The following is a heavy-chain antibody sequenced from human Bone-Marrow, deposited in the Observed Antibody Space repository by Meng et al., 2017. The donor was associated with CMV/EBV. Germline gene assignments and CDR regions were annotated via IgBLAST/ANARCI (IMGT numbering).Heavy chain of an antibody. Sequence: GESLKISCVASGFTFNTYWMSWVRQAPGKGLEWVANIKQDGSEKYYVGSVKGRFTISRDNAKNSLYLQMNSLRAGDTAVYYCARGGVGVGGGPLGGWPNIYYYYYGMDVWGQGTTVTVSS. D-gene: IGHD1-26*01. V-gene: IGHV3-7*01. CDR1: GFTFNTYW. CDR3: ARGGVGVGGGPLGGWPNIYYYYYGMDV. J-gene: IGHJ6*02. CDR2: IKQDGSEK.